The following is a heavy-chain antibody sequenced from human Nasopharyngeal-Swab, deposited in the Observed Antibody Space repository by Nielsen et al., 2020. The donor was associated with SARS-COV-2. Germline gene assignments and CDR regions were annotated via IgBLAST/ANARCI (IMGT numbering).Heavy chain of an antibody. Sequence: GESLNISCAVSGFTFSNAWMNWVRQAPGKGLEWVSAIGGNGARTHDADSVRGRFIISRDNSKSTLDLQMNSLRADDTALYYCADPPFSEYWGQGTLVTVSS. J-gene: IGHJ4*02. CDR1: GFTFSNAW. CDR3: ADPPFSEY. CDR2: IGGNGART. V-gene: IGHV3-23*01.